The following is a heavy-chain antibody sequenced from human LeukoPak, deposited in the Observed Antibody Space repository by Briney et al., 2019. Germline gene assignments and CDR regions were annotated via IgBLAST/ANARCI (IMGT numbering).Heavy chain of an antibody. J-gene: IGHJ4*02. D-gene: IGHD3-22*01. Sequence: GGSLRLSCAASGFTFSSYIMNWVRHAPGKGLEWVSSISESSVYINYADSVKGRFTISRDNAKYSLYLQMTSLRAEDTAVYYCARSYYDSSGYPHSDLDYWGQGTLVTVSS. V-gene: IGHV3-21*01. CDR3: ARSYYDSSGYPHSDLDY. CDR2: ISESSVYI. CDR1: GFTFSSYI.